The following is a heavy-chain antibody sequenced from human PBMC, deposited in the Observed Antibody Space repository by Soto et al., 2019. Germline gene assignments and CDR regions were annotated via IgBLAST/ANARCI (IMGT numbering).Heavy chain of an antibody. Sequence: SETLSLTCTVSGGSISSGGYYWSWIRQHPGKGLEWIGYIYYSGSTYYNPSLKSRVTISVDTSKNQFSLKLSSVTAADTAVYYCARDIWAYDSSNYYYGMDVWGQGTTVTVSS. V-gene: IGHV4-31*03. CDR3: ARDIWAYDSSNYYYGMDV. D-gene: IGHD3-22*01. CDR2: IYYSGST. CDR1: GGSISSGGYY. J-gene: IGHJ6*02.